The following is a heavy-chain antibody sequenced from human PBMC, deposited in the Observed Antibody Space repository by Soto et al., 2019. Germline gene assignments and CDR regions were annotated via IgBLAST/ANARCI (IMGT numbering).Heavy chain of an antibody. CDR1: GYTFTSYA. CDR3: ARGEMATMFGLSGYDY. CDR2: INAGNGNT. J-gene: IGHJ4*02. Sequence: VASVKVSCKASGYTFTSYAMHWVRQAPGQRLEWMGWINAGNGNTKYSQKFQGRVTITRDTSASTAYMELSSLRSEDTAVYYCARGEMATMFGLSGYDYWGQGTLVTVS. V-gene: IGHV1-3*01. D-gene: IGHD3-9*01.